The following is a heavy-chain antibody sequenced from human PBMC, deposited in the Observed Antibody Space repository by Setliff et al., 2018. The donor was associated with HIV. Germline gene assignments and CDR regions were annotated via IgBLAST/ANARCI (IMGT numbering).Heavy chain of an antibody. J-gene: IGHJ4*02. CDR2: IYYSGST. CDR3: ARHTRYYNFWSGHPPPDY. CDR1: GGSISSSSCY. V-gene: IGHV4-39*01. Sequence: SETLSLTCTVSGGSISSSSCYWGWIRQPPGKGRAWIGSIYYSGSTYYNPSLKSRVTISVDTSKNQFSPKWSSVTAADTAVYYCARHTRYYNFWSGHPPPDYWGQGTLVTVSS. D-gene: IGHD3-3*01.